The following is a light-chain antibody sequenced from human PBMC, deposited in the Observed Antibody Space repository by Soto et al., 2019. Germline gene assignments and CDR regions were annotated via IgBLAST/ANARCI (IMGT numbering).Light chain of an antibody. CDR2: EGT. Sequence: QSVLTQPASVSASPGQSITIPCTGTSSDVGSYNLVSWFQQHPGKVPKLLIYEGTKRPSGLSDRFSGSKSGNTASLTISGLQAEDEADYYCNSYTGSGIVFGTGTKGTVL. J-gene: IGLJ1*01. CDR3: NSYTGSGIV. V-gene: IGLV2-14*02. CDR1: SSDVGSYNL.